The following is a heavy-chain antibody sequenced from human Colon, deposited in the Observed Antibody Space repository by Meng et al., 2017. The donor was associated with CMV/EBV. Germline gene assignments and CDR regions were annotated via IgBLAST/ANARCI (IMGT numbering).Heavy chain of an antibody. Sequence: YTFSSYGISWVRQAPGQGLERMGWISTYNGNTDYAQKFQGRVTMTTDTLTSTAYMELTSLKSDDTAVFYCARAREVGYSAYDYYDFWGQGTLVTVSS. J-gene: IGHJ4*02. V-gene: IGHV1-18*01. D-gene: IGHD5-12*01. CDR3: ARAREVGYSAYDYYDF. CDR2: ISTYNGNT. CDR1: YTFSSYG.